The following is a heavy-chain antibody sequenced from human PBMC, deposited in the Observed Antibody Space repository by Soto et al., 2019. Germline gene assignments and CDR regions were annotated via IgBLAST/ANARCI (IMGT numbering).Heavy chain of an antibody. V-gene: IGHV3-23*01. CDR1: GFTLRNYA. D-gene: IGHD1-20*01. CDR2: ISANDVGT. Sequence: GGSLRLSCDACGFTLRNYAMTWIRQAPGKGLEWVSLISANDVGTYYAESVKTRFTISTDQSRNTVYLQMDSLRADDTAIYYCAKAKNDYNWDNRPPFDYWGQGTLAPVS. J-gene: IGHJ4*02. CDR3: AKAKNDYNWDNRPPFDY.